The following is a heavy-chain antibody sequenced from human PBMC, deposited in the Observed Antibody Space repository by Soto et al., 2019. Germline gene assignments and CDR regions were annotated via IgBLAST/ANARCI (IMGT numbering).Heavy chain of an antibody. D-gene: IGHD3-22*01. CDR1: GFTFSSYG. V-gene: IGHV3-33*01. Sequence: QVQLVESGGGVVQPGRSLRLSCAASGFTFSSYGMHWVRQAPGKGLEWVAVIWYDGSNKYYADSVKGRFTISRDNSKNTLYLQMNSLRAEDTAVYYCARDWGSSGHDAFDIWGQGTMVTVSS. J-gene: IGHJ3*02. CDR3: ARDWGSSGHDAFDI. CDR2: IWYDGSNK.